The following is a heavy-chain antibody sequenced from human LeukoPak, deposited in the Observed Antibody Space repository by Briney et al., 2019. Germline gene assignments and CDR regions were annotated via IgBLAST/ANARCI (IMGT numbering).Heavy chain of an antibody. J-gene: IGHJ4*02. CDR2: IYTSGST. CDR3: ASGSLVGFGESHFDY. V-gene: IGHV4-61*02. D-gene: IGHD3-10*01. Sequence: PSETLSLTCTVSGGSISSGSYYRSWIRQPAGKGLEWIGRIYTSGSTNYNPSLKSRVTISVDTSKNQFSLKLSSVTAADTAVYYCASGSLVGFGESHFDYWGQGTLVTVSS. CDR1: GGSISSGSYY.